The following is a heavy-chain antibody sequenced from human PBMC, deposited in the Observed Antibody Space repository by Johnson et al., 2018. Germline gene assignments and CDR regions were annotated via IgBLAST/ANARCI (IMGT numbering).Heavy chain of an antibody. J-gene: IGHJ3*02. D-gene: IGHD3-10*01. CDR1: GGSISSSSFY. CDR2: IYYSGST. CDR3: ARSLSGVGRAFDI. Sequence: QVQLQESGPGLVMPSETLSLTCTVSGGSISSSSFYWGWIRQPPGKGLEWIGSIYYSGSTYYNPSLKRRVTISVDTSKNQFSLKLTSVTAADTAWYYGARSLSGVGRAFDIWGQGTMVTVSS. V-gene: IGHV4-39*07.